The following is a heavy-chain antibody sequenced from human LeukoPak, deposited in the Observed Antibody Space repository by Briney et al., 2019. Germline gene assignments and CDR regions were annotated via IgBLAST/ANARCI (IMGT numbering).Heavy chain of an antibody. J-gene: IGHJ2*01. V-gene: IGHV4-59*01. CDR3: ATYYYDSSGYHALGYFDL. Sequence: SETLSLTCTVSGGSISSYYWSWIRQPPGKGLEWIGYIYYSGSTNYNPSLKSRVTISVDTSKNQFSLKLSSVTAADTAVYYCATYYYDSSGYHALGYFDLWGRGTLVTVSS. D-gene: IGHD3-22*01. CDR2: IYYSGST. CDR1: GGSISSYY.